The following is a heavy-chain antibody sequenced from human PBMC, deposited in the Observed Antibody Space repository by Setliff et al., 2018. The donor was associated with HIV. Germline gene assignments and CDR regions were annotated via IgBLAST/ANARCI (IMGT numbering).Heavy chain of an antibody. CDR1: GFTFDIYW. D-gene: IGHD3-16*01. CDR3: ARWPREVAEMGGAFDS. V-gene: IGHV3-7*03. J-gene: IGHJ3*02. Sequence: GGSLRLSCAASGFTFDIYWMSWVRQAPGKGLEWVANIKQDGSQKFYVDSVKGRFTISRDNAKNSVYLQMNSLRVEDTAVYYCARWPREVAEMGGAFDSWGQGTMVTVSS. CDR2: IKQDGSQK.